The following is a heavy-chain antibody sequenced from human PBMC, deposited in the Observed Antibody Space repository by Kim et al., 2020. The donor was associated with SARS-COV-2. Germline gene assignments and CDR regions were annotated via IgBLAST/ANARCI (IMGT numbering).Heavy chain of an antibody. CDR1: GGSFSGYY. D-gene: IGHD3-10*01. CDR2: INHSGST. CDR3: ARVRGVTVLLGYYYYGMDV. Sequence: SETLSLTCAVYGGSFSGYYWSWIHQPPGKGLEWIGEINHSGSTNYNPSLKSRVTISVDTSKNQFSLKLSSVTAADTAVYYCARVRGVTVLLGYYYYGMDVWGQGTTVTVSS. J-gene: IGHJ6*02. V-gene: IGHV4-34*01.